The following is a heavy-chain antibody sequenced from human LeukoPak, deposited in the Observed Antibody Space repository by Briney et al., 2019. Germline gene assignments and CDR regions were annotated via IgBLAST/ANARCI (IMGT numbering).Heavy chain of an antibody. J-gene: IGHJ4*02. Sequence: PSETLSLTCTVSGGSISGSSYYWGWIRQPPGKGLEWIGSIYYSGSTYYNPSLKSRVTISVDTSKNQFSLKLSSVTAADTAVYYCAREKSDYSYYDYWGQGTLVTVSS. CDR1: GGSISGSSYY. V-gene: IGHV4-39*07. CDR3: AREKSDYSYYDY. D-gene: IGHD5-18*01. CDR2: IYYSGST.